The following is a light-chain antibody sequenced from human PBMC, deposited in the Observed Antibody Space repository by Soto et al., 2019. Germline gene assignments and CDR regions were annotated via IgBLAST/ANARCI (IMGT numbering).Light chain of an antibody. Sequence: QTVVTQAPSFSVSPGGTVTLSCSLSSDSVSASHLPSWYQQTPGKAPRTLIYNTTTRSSGVPDRFSGSILGNRAALTITGAQADDESDYYCGLYMRSGISVFGGGTKVTV. J-gene: IGLJ2*01. CDR2: NTT. CDR3: GLYMRSGISV. V-gene: IGLV8-61*01. CDR1: SDSVSASHL.